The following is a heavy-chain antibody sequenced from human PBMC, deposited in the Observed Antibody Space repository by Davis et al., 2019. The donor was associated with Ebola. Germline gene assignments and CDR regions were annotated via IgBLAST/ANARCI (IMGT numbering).Heavy chain of an antibody. D-gene: IGHD4-17*01. CDR2: ISVRRIT. Sequence: GESPKIPCAASGFIFSSYAMSWVRQAPGKGLEWVSSISVRRITYHADSVKGRFTISRDNSKNTLYLQMNSLRAEDTAVYYCAKVHPPTTVTTGWFDPWGQGALVTVSS. J-gene: IGHJ5*02. V-gene: IGHV3-23*01. CDR3: AKVHPPTTVTTGWFDP. CDR1: GFIFSSYA.